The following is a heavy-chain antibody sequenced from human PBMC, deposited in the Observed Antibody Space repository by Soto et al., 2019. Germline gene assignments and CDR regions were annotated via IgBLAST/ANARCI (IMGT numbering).Heavy chain of an antibody. CDR3: ARDSDSSSGYYYYYGMDV. V-gene: IGHV4-59*01. CDR2: IYYSGST. D-gene: IGHD6-6*01. Sequence: PSETLSLTCTVSGGSISSYYWSWIRQPPGKGLEWIGYIYYSGSTNYNPSLKSRVTISVDTSKNQFSLKLSSVTAADTAVYYCARDSDSSSGYYYYYGMDVWGQGTXVTVSS. CDR1: GGSISSYY. J-gene: IGHJ6*02.